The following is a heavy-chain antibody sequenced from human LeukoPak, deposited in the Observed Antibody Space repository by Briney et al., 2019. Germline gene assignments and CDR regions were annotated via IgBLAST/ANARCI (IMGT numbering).Heavy chain of an antibody. Sequence: ASVKVSFKASGYTFTGYYMHWVRQAPGQGLEWMGWIHPKSGGTSYEQSFQGRVIMTSDTSISTAYMEVRRLTSDDTAVFYCARGTILEPFDIWGQGTMVTVSS. V-gene: IGHV1-2*02. CDR3: ARGTILEPFDI. D-gene: IGHD3-3*01. CDR1: GYTFTGYY. J-gene: IGHJ3*02. CDR2: IHPKSGGT.